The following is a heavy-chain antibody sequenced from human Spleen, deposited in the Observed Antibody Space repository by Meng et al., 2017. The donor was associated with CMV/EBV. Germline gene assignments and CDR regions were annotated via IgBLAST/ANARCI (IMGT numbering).Heavy chain of an antibody. CDR3: ARDWDCSGGSCYSGLYY. V-gene: IGHV3-30*02. J-gene: IGHJ4*02. CDR2: IRYDGSNQ. Sequence: GGSLRLSCAASGFTFSSYDMQWVRQAPGKGLECMTFIRYDGSNQYYADSVKGRFTISRDNSKNTLYLQMTSLRAEDTAVYYCARDWDCSGGSCYSGLYYWGQGTLVTVSS. D-gene: IGHD2-15*01. CDR1: GFTFSSYD.